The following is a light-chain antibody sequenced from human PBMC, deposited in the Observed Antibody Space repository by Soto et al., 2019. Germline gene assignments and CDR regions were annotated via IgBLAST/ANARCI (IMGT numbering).Light chain of an antibody. CDR1: QGIRND. J-gene: IGKJ2*01. Sequence: AXXMTQSPSSLSASVGDRVTITCRASQGIRNDLGWYQQKPGRAPKLLIYAASSLHSGVSSRFSGSGSGTDFTLTISSLQPEDFATYYCLQDYSYPYTFGQGTKLEIK. V-gene: IGKV1-6*01. CDR2: AAS. CDR3: LQDYSYPYT.